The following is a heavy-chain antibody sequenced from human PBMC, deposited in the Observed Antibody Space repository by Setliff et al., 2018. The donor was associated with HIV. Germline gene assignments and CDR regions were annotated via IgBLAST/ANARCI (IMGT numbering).Heavy chain of an antibody. CDR1: GFTFSRYW. CDR2: INQDGSQK. CDR3: ARDPPGSGFHLDY. V-gene: IGHV3-7*01. D-gene: IGHD5-12*01. Sequence: GGSLRLSCAASGFTFSRYWTSWVRQAPGKGLEWVANINQDGSQKYHVDSVKGRFTISRDNSKNTMYLQMNTLRVEDTAVYYCARDPPGSGFHLDYWGQGTPVTVSS. J-gene: IGHJ4*02.